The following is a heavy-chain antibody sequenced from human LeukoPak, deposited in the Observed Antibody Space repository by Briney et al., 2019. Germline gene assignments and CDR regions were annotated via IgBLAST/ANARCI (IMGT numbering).Heavy chain of an antibody. CDR1: GFTFSSYS. Sequence: KAGGSLRLSCAASGFTFSSYSMIWVRQAPGKGLEWVSSISSSSSYIYYADSVKGRFTISRDNAKNSLYLQMNSLRAEDTAVYYCASVGRWWELLSTDYWGQGTLVTVSS. CDR3: ASVGRWWELLSTDY. D-gene: IGHD1-26*01. J-gene: IGHJ4*02. CDR2: ISSSSSYI. V-gene: IGHV3-21*01.